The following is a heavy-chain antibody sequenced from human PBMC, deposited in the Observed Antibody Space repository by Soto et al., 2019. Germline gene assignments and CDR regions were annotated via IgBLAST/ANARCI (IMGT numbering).Heavy chain of an antibody. J-gene: IGHJ3*02. Sequence: SVKVSCKASGGTFSSYAISWVRQAPGQGLEWMGGIIPIFGTANYAQKFQGRVTITADESTSTAYMELSSLRSEDTAVYYCAILQWDYYDSSGYLDAFDIWGQGTMVTVSS. V-gene: IGHV1-69*13. CDR2: IIPIFGTA. CDR3: AILQWDYYDSSGYLDAFDI. D-gene: IGHD3-22*01. CDR1: GGTFSSYA.